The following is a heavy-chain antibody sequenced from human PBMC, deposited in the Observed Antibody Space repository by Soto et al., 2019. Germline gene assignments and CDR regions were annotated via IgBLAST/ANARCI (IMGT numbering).Heavy chain of an antibody. D-gene: IGHD4-4*01. CDR1: GGAFSGYY. CDR2: INHSGST. CDR3: ARNGPITVTTSPYYYYGMDV. J-gene: IGHJ6*02. Sequence: SETLSLTCAVYGGAFSGYYCIFIRHPPCKGLEWIGEINHSGSTNYNPSLKSRVTISVDTSKNQFSLKLSSVTAADTAVYYCARNGPITVTTSPYYYYGMDVWGQGTTVTVSS. V-gene: IGHV4-34*01.